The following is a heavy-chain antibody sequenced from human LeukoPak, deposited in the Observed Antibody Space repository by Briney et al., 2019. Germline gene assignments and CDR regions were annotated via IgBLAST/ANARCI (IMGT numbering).Heavy chain of an antibody. D-gene: IGHD5/OR15-5a*01. CDR2: ISYDGSNK. CDR3: ARDRSRYYGMDV. Sequence: GRSLRLSCAASAFTFSSYAMHWVRQAPGKGLEWVAVISYDGSNKYYADSVKGRFTISRDNSKNTLYLQMNRLRAEETAVYYCARDRSRYYGMDVWGQGTTVTVSS. J-gene: IGHJ6*02. V-gene: IGHV3-30-3*01. CDR1: AFTFSSYA.